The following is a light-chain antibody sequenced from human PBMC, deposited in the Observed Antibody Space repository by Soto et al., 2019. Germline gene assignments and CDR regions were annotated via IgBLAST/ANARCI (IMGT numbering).Light chain of an antibody. CDR3: LLYYDTIRV. Sequence: QAVVTQETSLTLSPGGTVTLTCVSSTGTVTTYHFPYWFQQKPGQAPTALIFDTRNRHSWTPARFSGSLLGGKAALTLSGAEPEDEADYYCLLYYDTIRVFGGGTKVTVL. CDR2: DTR. V-gene: IGLV7-46*01. CDR1: TGTVTTYHF. J-gene: IGLJ1*01.